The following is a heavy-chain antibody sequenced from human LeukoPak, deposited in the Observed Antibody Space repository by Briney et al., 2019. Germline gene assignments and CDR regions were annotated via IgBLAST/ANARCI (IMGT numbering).Heavy chain of an antibody. Sequence: GGGLRVSCAASGCTFSRYVMTGVGQTAGRGMEGVACIGVGGYGTDYADSVKGRFTISRDNSKNTLYLQMNSLRAEDTAVYYCAKSSGLTVTSSRVFHNWGQGTMVTVSS. CDR2: IGVGGYGT. J-gene: IGHJ3*02. CDR1: GCTFSRYV. D-gene: IGHD3-3*01. V-gene: IGHV3-23*01. CDR3: AKSSGLTVTSSRVFHN.